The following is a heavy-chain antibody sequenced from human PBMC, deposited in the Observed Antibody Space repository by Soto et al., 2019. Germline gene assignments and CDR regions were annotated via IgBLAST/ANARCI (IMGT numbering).Heavy chain of an antibody. V-gene: IGHV2-5*02. D-gene: IGHD6-19*01. Sequence: QITLKESGPPLVTPTQTLTLTCTFSGFSLSTSGVGVGWFRQPPGKALEWLTLIYWDDDNHYSPSLQSRLTITTDTSKNQVVLTMTHMDPVDTATYYCAHGSGWLFDFWGQGALVTVSS. CDR3: AHGSGWLFDF. CDR2: IYWDDDN. J-gene: IGHJ4*02. CDR1: GFSLSTSGVG.